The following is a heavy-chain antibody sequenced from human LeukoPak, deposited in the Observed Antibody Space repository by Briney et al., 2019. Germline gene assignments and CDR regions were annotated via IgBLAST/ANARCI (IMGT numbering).Heavy chain of an antibody. D-gene: IGHD6-13*01. V-gene: IGHV3-74*01. CDR2: INTDGSST. Sequence: GGSLRLSCAASGFTFSSYWMHWVRQAPGKGLVWVSRINTDGSSTYYAESVKGRFTISRDNSKNTLYLQMNSLRVEDTAIYYCARALGSSSWSFDYWGQGTVVTVSS. CDR3: ARALGSSSWSFDY. CDR1: GFTFSSYW. J-gene: IGHJ4*02.